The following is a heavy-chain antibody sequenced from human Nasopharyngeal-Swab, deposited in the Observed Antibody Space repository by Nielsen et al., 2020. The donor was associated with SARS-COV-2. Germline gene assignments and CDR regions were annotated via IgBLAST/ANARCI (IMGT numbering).Heavy chain of an antibody. CDR1: GFTFTSYA. V-gene: IGHV3-23*01. Sequence: GESLKISCAASGFTFTSYAMNWVRHAPGKGLEWVSGMSGRGEKTYYAESVKGRFTISRDVSKNTLYLQMNGLRAEETAVYYCAKDSGAGFCDDGSCFPTNHWGQGILVTVSS. D-gene: IGHD2-15*01. J-gene: IGHJ5*02. CDR2: MSGRGEKT. CDR3: AKDSGAGFCDDGSCFPTNH.